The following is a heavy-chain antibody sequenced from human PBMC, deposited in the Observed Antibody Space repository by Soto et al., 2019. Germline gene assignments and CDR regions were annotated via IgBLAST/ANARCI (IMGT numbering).Heavy chain of an antibody. CDR2: ISYDGSDK. Sequence: PGGSLRLSCAASGFTFRSYGMHWVRQAPGKGLEWVAVISYDGSDKYYGDSVEGRFTISRDYSKNTLYLQMNSLRAEDTAVYYCAKDERSSSKVYYYYGMDVWGQGTTVTVSS. CDR1: GFTFRSYG. D-gene: IGHD6-6*01. J-gene: IGHJ6*02. CDR3: AKDERSSSKVYYYYGMDV. V-gene: IGHV3-30*18.